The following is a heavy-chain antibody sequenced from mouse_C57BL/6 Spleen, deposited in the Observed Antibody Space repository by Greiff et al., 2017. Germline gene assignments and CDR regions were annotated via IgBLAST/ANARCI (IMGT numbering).Heavy chain of an antibody. CDR1: GYTFTSYW. Sequence: VQLQQPGAELVKPGASVKLSCKASGYTFTSYWMHWVKQRPGQGLEWIGMIHPNSGSTNYNEKFKSKATLTVDKSSSTAYMQLSSLTSEDSAVYYCARYDGYWGDYFDYWGQGTTLTVSS. CDR2: IHPNSGST. J-gene: IGHJ2*01. D-gene: IGHD2-3*01. CDR3: ARYDGYWGDYFDY. V-gene: IGHV1-64*01.